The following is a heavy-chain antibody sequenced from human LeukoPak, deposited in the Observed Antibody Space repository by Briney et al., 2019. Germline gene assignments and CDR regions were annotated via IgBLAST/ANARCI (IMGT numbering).Heavy chain of an antibody. CDR1: GFTLRSCS. Sequence: GGSLRLSCAVSGFTLRSCSMNWVRQAPRKGLEWVSSISRSSGYVFYADSMKGRFTVSRDNSKNSLYLQMNTLRAEDTAVYYCARFPEGSSTWSNDFWGQETLVTVSS. D-gene: IGHD6-13*01. J-gene: IGHJ4*02. V-gene: IGHV3-21*01. CDR2: ISRSSGYV. CDR3: ARFPEGSSTWSNDF.